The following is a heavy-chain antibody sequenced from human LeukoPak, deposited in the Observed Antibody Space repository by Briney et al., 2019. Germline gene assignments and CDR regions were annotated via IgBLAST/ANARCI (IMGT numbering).Heavy chain of an antibody. V-gene: IGHV4-34*01. CDR2: INHSGST. J-gene: IGHJ4*02. Sequence: SETLSLTCAVYGGSFSGYYWSWICQPPGKGLEWIGEINHSGSTKYNPSLKSRVTISVDTSKNQFSLNLSSVTAADTAVYYCARVRVVPADLDYWGQGTLVTVSS. CDR1: GGSFSGYY. CDR3: ARVRVVPADLDY. D-gene: IGHD2-2*01.